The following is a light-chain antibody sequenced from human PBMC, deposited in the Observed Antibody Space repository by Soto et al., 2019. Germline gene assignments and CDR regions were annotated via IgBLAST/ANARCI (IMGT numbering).Light chain of an antibody. CDR1: QSISSW. J-gene: IGKJ2*01. V-gene: IGKV1-5*01. CDR3: QQYNSYSYT. Sequence: DIQMTQSPSTLSASVGDRVTSTCRASQSISSWLAWYQQKPGKAPKLLIYDASSLESGVPSRFSGSGSGTEFTLTISSLQPDDFATYYCQQYNSYSYTFGQGNKLEIE. CDR2: DAS.